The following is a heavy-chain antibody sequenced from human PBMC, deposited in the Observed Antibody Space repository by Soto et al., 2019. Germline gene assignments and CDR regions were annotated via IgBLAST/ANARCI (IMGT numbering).Heavy chain of an antibody. J-gene: IGHJ4*02. CDR2: ISYDGSNK. Sequence: PGGSLRLSCAASGFTFSSYGMHWVRQAPGKGLEWVAVISYDGSNKYYADSVKGRFTISRDNSKNTLYLQMNSLRAEDTAVYYCAKDQEWDIVATILDYWGQGTLVTVSS. CDR3: AKDQEWDIVATILDY. CDR1: GFTFSSYG. V-gene: IGHV3-30*18. D-gene: IGHD5-12*01.